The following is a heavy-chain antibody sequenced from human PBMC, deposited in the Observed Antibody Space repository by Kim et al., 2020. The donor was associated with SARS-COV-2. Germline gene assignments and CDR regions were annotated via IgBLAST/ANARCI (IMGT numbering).Heavy chain of an antibody. V-gene: IGHV4-59*08. J-gene: IGHJ2*01. CDR3: AGRGVAAAATHTGYWYFEL. Sequence: SETLSLTCTVSGGSISSYYWIWIRQPPGKGLEWIGYIYYSGSTNYNPSLKSRVTISVYTSKNQFSLKLSAVTAADTAVYYCAGRGVAAAATHTGYWYFELCGRGTPVTVSS. CDR1: GGSISSYY. CDR2: IYYSGST. D-gene: IGHD6-13*01.